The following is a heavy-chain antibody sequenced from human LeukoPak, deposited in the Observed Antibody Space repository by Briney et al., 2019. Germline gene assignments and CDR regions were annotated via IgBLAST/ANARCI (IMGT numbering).Heavy chain of an antibody. CDR1: GFTFSYYS. D-gene: IGHD3-10*01. CDR2: ISSSSNYI. J-gene: IGHJ4*02. V-gene: IGHV3-21*01. CDR3: ARDRWFGELLYPLDY. Sequence: GGSLRLSCAASGFTFSYYSMNWVRQAPGKGLEWVSSISSSSNYIYYADSVKGRFTISRDNAKNSLYLQMSSLRAEDTAVFYCARDRWFGELLYPLDYWGQGTLVTVSS.